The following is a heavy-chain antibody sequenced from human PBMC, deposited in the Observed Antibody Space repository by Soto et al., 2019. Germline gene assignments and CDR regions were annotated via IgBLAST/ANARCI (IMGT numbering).Heavy chain of an antibody. D-gene: IGHD6-13*01. Sequence: GGSLRLACAASGFTFSSYEMNGVRQAPGKGLEWVSYISSSGSTIYYADSVKGRFTISRDNAKNSLYLQMNSLRAEDTAVYYCAREQSSWYSYYYYYGMDVWGQGTTVTVSS. J-gene: IGHJ6*02. CDR1: GFTFSSYE. V-gene: IGHV3-48*03. CDR2: ISSSGSTI. CDR3: AREQSSWYSYYYYYGMDV.